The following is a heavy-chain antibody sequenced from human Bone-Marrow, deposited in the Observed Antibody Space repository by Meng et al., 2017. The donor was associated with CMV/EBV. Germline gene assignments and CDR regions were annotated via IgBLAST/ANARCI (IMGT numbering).Heavy chain of an antibody. J-gene: IGHJ3*02. V-gene: IGHV3-30-3*01. Sequence: SCKASGYTFTGYYMHWVRQAPGKGLEWVTFISNDGGNQYYADSVKGRFTISRDNSKNTLYLQMNSLRVEDTAVYYCARDQYSSSWYPWGAFDIWGQGTMVTVSS. CDR1: GYTFTGYY. CDR3: ARDQYSSSWYPWGAFDI. CDR2: ISNDGGNQ. D-gene: IGHD6-13*01.